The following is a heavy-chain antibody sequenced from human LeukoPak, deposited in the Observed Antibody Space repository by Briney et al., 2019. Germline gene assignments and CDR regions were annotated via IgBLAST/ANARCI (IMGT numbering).Heavy chain of an antibody. V-gene: IGHV5-51*01. CDR2: IYPGDSDT. J-gene: IGHJ4*02. CDR1: GYSFTSYW. Sequence: GESLKISCKGSGYSFTSYWIGWVLQMPGKGLEWMVIIYPGDSDTRYSPSFQGQVTISADKSISTAYLQWSSLKASDTAMYYCARHDSSSWYSGLTIDYWGQGTLVTVSS. D-gene: IGHD6-13*01. CDR3: ARHDSSSWYSGLTIDY.